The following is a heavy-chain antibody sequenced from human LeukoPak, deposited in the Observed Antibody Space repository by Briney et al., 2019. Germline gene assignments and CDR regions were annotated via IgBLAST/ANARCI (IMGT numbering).Heavy chain of an antibody. Sequence: GGSLRLSCAASGFTFSGSAMHWVRQASGKGLEWVGRTRSKANSYATAYAASVKGRFTISRDDSKNTAYLQMNSLKTEDTAVYYCTSGYCSSTSCFDYWGQGALVTVSS. V-gene: IGHV3-73*01. J-gene: IGHJ4*02. CDR1: GFTFSGSA. D-gene: IGHD2-2*03. CDR3: TSGYCSSTSCFDY. CDR2: TRSKANSYAT.